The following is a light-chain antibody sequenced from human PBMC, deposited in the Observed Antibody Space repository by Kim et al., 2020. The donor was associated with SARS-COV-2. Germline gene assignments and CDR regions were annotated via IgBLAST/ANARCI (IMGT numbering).Light chain of an antibody. CDR3: CSYINNTFDVV. J-gene: IGLJ2*01. V-gene: IGLV2-18*02. CDR1: SSDVGNHNR. CDR2: EVT. Sequence: QSALTQPPSVSVSPGQSVTISCTGSSSDVGNHNRVSWYQQPPGTVPKLVLYEVTNRPSGVPDRFSGSKSGNTASLTISGLQAEDEADYYCCSYINNTFDVVFGGGTQLTVL.